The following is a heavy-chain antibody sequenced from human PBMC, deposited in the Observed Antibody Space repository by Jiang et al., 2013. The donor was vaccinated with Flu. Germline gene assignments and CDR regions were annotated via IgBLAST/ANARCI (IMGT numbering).Heavy chain of an antibody. CDR1: SSYY. V-gene: IGHV4-59*01. CDR3: AIARLDYGDYRDYGMDV. CDR2: SITVGAP. J-gene: IGHJ6*02. D-gene: IGHD4-17*01. Sequence: SSYYWSWIRQPPRKGRGVDWVVSITVGAPTTSPSLESRVTISVDMSKNQFSLKLSSVTAADTAVYYCAIARLDYGDYRDYGMDVWGQGTTVTVSS.